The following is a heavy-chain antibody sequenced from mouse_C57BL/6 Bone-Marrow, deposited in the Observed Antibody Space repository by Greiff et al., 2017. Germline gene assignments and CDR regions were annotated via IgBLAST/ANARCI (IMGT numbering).Heavy chain of an antibody. V-gene: IGHV1-52*01. D-gene: IGHD1-1*01. CDR3: SYGSISRGVWFYY. CDR2: IDPSDSET. Sequence: QVQLQQSGAELVRPGSSVKLSCKASGYTFTSYWMHWVKQRPIQGLEWIGNIDPSDSETHYNQKFKDKATLTVDKSSSTAYMQLSSLTSEDSAVYYCSYGSISRGVWFYYWGQGTTLTVSS. J-gene: IGHJ2*01. CDR1: GYTFTSYW.